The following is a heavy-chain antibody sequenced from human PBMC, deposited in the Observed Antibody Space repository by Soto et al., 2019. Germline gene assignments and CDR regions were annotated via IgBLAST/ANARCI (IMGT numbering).Heavy chain of an antibody. CDR3: AKDLACIRTSCTEVSKYYSYGLDV. Sequence: EVQRLESGGGLVQPGGSLRLSCAASGFTFSSYAMSWVRQAPGKGLEWVSAISGSGGSTYYADSVKGRFTISRDNSKNTLYLQRQSLRAEDTAVYYCAKDLACIRTSCTEVSKYYSYGLDVWGRGTTVNGSS. CDR2: ISGSGGST. CDR1: GFTFSSYA. D-gene: IGHD2-2*01. V-gene: IGHV3-23*01. J-gene: IGHJ6*02.